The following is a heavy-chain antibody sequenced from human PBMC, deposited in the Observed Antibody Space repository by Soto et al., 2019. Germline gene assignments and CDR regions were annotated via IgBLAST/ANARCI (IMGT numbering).Heavy chain of an antibody. V-gene: IGHV4-34*01. D-gene: IGHD2-15*01. J-gene: IGHJ4*02. Sequence: SETLSLTCAVYGGSFSGYYWSWIRQPPGKGLEWIGEINHSGSTNYNPSLKSRVTISVDTSKNQFSLKLSSVTAADTAVYYCARGLGKYCSGGSCYSSDYWGQGTLVTVSS. CDR2: INHSGST. CDR1: GGSFSGYY. CDR3: ARGLGKYCSGGSCYSSDY.